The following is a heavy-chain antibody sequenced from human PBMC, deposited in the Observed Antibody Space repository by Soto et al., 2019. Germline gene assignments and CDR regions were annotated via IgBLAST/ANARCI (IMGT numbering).Heavy chain of an antibody. CDR1: GYTFTAYY. V-gene: IGHV1-2*04. J-gene: IGHJ4*02. CDR3: ARGGYTDGYGLDY. CDR2: INPNSGDT. D-gene: IGHD5-18*01. Sequence: QVQLVQSGAEVKKLGASVKVSCKASGYTFTAYYIHWVRQAPGQGLEWVGWINPNSGDTNYAQRFQGWVTMTGDTSVSTAYMDLTRLRSDDTAVYYCARGGYTDGYGLDYWGQGTLVTVSS.